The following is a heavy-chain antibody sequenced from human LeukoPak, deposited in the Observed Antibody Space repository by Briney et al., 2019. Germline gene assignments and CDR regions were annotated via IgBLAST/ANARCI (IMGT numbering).Heavy chain of an antibody. D-gene: IGHD2-21*01. V-gene: IGHV4-59*01. J-gene: IGHJ4*02. CDR3: ARWHSHGRYFDY. CDR2: TSDSGGHT. CDR1: GGSISGYY. Sequence: SETLSLTCTVSGGSISGYYWKWIRQPPGQGLEWIGYTSDSGGHTDYKPSLKSRVAISVDTSKNQFSLKLTFATAADTAVYYCARWHSHGRYFDYWGQGALVTVSS.